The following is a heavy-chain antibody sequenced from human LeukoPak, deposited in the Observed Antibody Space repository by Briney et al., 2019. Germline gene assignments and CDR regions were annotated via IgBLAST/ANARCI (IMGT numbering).Heavy chain of an antibody. Sequence: ASVKVSCKASGYTFTSYGISWVRQAPGQGLEWMGWISAYNGNTNYAQKLQGRVTMTTDTSTSTAYMELRSLRSDATAVYYCARDPSPGDIVPSDDYWGQGTLVTVSS. V-gene: IGHV1-18*01. J-gene: IGHJ4*02. CDR3: ARDPSPGDIVPSDDY. CDR1: GYTFTSYG. CDR2: ISAYNGNT. D-gene: IGHD2-15*01.